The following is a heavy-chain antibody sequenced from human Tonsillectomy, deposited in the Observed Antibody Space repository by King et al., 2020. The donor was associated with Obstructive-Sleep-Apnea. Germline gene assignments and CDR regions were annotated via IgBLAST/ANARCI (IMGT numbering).Heavy chain of an antibody. CDR3: AKALLITMVRGNDAFDI. CDR2: INWNSGSI. D-gene: IGHD3-10*01. J-gene: IGHJ3*02. V-gene: IGHV3-9*01. Sequence: VQLVESGGGLVQPGRSLRLSCAASVFTFDDYAMHGVRHAPGKGLEWVSVINWNSGSIGYADSVKGRFTISRDNAKNSLYLQMNSLRVEDTALYYCAKALLITMVRGNDAFDIWGQGTMVTVSS. CDR1: VFTFDDYA.